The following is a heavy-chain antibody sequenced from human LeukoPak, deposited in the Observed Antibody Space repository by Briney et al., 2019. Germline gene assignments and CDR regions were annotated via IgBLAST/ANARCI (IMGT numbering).Heavy chain of an antibody. J-gene: IGHJ3*02. CDR1: GVTFSSYA. CDR2: ISYDGSNK. CDR3: ASLFGVVTPLDAFDI. V-gene: IGHV3-30-3*01. Sequence: GGSLRLSCAASGVTFSSYAMHWVRQAPGKGLEWVAVISYDGSNKYYADSVKGRFTISRDNSKNTLYLQMNSLRAEDTAVYYCASLFGVVTPLDAFDIWGQGTMVTVSS. D-gene: IGHD3-3*01.